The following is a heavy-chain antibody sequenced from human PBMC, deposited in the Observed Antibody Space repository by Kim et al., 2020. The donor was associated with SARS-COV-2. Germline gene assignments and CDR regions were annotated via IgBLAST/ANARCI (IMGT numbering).Heavy chain of an antibody. J-gene: IGHJ6*02. CDR1: GGSISSNNYY. D-gene: IGHD2-21*02. Sequence: SETLSLTCTVSGGSISSNNYYWGWIRQPPGKGLEWIGSVSSSGSTYYNSFLKNRVTISVDTSKNQFSLKLSFLTAADTAVYYCARPGPCGGDCFLDSYYGMDVWGQGTTVTISS. CDR3: ARPGPCGGDCFLDSYYGMDV. V-gene: IGHV4-39*01. CDR2: VSSSGST.